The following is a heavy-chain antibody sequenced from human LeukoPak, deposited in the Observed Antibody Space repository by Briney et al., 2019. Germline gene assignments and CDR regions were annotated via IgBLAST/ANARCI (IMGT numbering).Heavy chain of an antibody. Sequence: PGRSLRLSCAASGFTVSRSYMIWARQAPGKGLEWVSYLSSTGSTIYYADSVKGRFTISRDNAKNSLYLQMNSLRAEDTAVYYCARDDSSGWYDWYYYMDVWGKGTTVTVSS. CDR2: LSSTGSTI. CDR3: ARDDSSGWYDWYYYMDV. J-gene: IGHJ6*03. V-gene: IGHV3-11*04. D-gene: IGHD6-19*01. CDR1: GFTVSRSY.